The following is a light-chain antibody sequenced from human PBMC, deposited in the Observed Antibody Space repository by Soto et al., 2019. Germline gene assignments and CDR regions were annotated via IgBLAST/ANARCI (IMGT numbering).Light chain of an antibody. CDR1: QSVSSN. CDR3: QQYNNWPPLT. CDR2: GAS. Sequence: EIVMTQSPATLSVSPGERATLSCRASQSVSSNLAWYQHKPGQAPRLLIYGASTRATGVPARFSGGGSGTEFTLTISSLQSEDFAVYYCQQYNNWPPLTFGGGTKVDIK. J-gene: IGKJ4*01. V-gene: IGKV3-15*01.